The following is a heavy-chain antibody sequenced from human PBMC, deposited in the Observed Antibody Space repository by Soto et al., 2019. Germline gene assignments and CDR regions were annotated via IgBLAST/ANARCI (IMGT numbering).Heavy chain of an antibody. CDR1: GYCFTSYW. D-gene: IGHD3-10*01. V-gene: IGHV5-10-1*01. Sequence: GDSLKISCKCSGYCFTSYWISCVRQLPGKCLGWMGCIASSDSYTNYSPSFQGHVTSAADKSISTAYLQWSSLKASDTAMYYCAIPYYYGSGTQTGYYYYCMDDCRQGTTVTVSS. CDR2: IASSDSYT. CDR3: AIPYYYGSGTQTGYYYYCMDD. J-gene: IGHJ6*02.